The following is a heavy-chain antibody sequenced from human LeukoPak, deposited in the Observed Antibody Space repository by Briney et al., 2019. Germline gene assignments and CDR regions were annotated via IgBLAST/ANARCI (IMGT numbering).Heavy chain of an antibody. D-gene: IGHD6-25*01. CDR3: ARDIAAGTPRAFDI. CDR1: GYNFNGFY. CDR2: INPISGVA. V-gene: IGHV1-2*02. J-gene: IGHJ3*02. Sequence: ASVKVSCKTSGYNFNGFYMHWVRQAPGQGLEWMGWINPISGVAIYAQKFQGRVTMTRGTSISTAYMELINLRSDDTAIYYCARDIAAGTPRAFDIWGQGAMVTVSP.